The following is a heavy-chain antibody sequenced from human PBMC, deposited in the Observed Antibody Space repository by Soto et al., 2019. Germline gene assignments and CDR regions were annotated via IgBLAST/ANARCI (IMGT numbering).Heavy chain of an antibody. D-gene: IGHD6-19*01. CDR3: ATKYSSGPGAFDI. V-gene: IGHV1-18*01. CDR2: ISAYNGNT. Sequence: ASVKVSCKASGYTFTSYAMHWVRQAPGQGLEWMGWISAYNGNTNYAQKLQGRVTMTTDTSTSTAYMELRSLRSDDTAVYYCATKYSSGPGAFDIWGQGTMVTVSS. CDR1: GYTFTSYA. J-gene: IGHJ3*02.